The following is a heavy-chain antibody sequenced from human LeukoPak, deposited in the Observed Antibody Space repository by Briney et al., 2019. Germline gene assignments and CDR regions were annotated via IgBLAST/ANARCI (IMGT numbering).Heavy chain of an antibody. V-gene: IGHV3-7*03. Sequence: GGSLRLSCAASGFTFSSYWMSWVRQAPGKGLEWVANIKQDGSEKYYVDSVKGRFTISRDNAKNSLYLQMNSLRAEDTAMYYCARRLHPYYYDSSSYLAFFDSWGQGTLVTVSS. CDR2: IKQDGSEK. J-gene: IGHJ4*02. D-gene: IGHD3-22*01. CDR1: GFTFSSYW. CDR3: ARRLHPYYYDSSSYLAFFDS.